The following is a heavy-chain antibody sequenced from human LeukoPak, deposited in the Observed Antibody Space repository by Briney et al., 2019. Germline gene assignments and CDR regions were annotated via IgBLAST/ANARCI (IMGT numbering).Heavy chain of an antibody. Sequence: PGGSLRVSCAASGFTFSRYWIHWVRQAPGKGLVWVSRINNDGSDTIYADSVKGRFAMSRDNAKNTVFLQMSGLRAEDTAVYYCARGGFSHAFDVWGQGTTVTVSS. CDR3: ARGGFSHAFDV. D-gene: IGHD2/OR15-2a*01. CDR2: INNDGSDT. CDR1: GFTFSRYW. J-gene: IGHJ3*01. V-gene: IGHV3-74*01.